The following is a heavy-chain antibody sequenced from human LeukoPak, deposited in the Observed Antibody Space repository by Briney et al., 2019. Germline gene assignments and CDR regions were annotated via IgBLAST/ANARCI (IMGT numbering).Heavy chain of an antibody. CDR3: ARAPYYYDSSGYDDY. CDR1: GYTFTSYG. J-gene: IGHJ4*02. Sequence: SVKVSCKASGYTFTSYGISWVRQAPGQGLEWMGRIIPIFGTANYAQKFQGRVTITTDESTSTAYMELSSLRSEDTAVYYCARAPYYYDSSGYDDYWGQGTLVTVSS. CDR2: IIPIFGTA. D-gene: IGHD3-22*01. V-gene: IGHV1-69*05.